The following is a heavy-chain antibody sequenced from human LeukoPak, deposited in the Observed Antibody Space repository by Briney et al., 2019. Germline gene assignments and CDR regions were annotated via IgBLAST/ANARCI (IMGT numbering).Heavy chain of an antibody. J-gene: IGHJ5*02. CDR1: GFTFSSYS. Sequence: GGSLRLSCAASGFTFSSYSMNWVRQAPGKGLEWVSYISSSSGTIYYADSVKGRFTISRDNAKNSLFLQMNSLRAEDTAVYYCARDGYCSSISCYNWFDPWGQGTLVTVSS. CDR3: ARDGYCSSISCYNWFDP. CDR2: ISSSSGTI. V-gene: IGHV3-48*01. D-gene: IGHD2-2*03.